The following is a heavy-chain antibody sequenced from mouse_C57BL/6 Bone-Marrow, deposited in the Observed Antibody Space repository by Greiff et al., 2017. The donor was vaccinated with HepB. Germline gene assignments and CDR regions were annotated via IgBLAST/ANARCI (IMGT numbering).Heavy chain of an antibody. CDR1: GFTFSSYA. V-gene: IGHV5-4*01. J-gene: IGHJ2*01. D-gene: IGHD4-1*01. CDR3: ARGRKLGFDY. CDR2: ISDGGSYT. Sequence: EVQLVESGGGLVKPGGSLKLSCAASGFTFSSYAMSWVRQTPEKRLEWVATISDGGSYTYYPDNVKGRFTISRDNAKNNLYLQMSHLKSEDTAMYYCARGRKLGFDYWGQGTTLTVSS.